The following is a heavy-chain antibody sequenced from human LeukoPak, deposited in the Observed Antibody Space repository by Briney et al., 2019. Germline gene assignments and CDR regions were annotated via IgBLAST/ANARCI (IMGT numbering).Heavy chain of an antibody. Sequence: TGGSLRLSCAASGFIFSSYGMSWVRQAPGKGLEWVSYISSTSSTIYYADSVKGRFTISRDNAKNSLYLQMNSLRDEDTALYYCARSGNYDCWGQGTLVTVSS. CDR2: ISSTSSTI. CDR3: ARSGNYDC. J-gene: IGHJ4*02. D-gene: IGHD1-1*01. V-gene: IGHV3-48*02. CDR1: GFIFSSYG.